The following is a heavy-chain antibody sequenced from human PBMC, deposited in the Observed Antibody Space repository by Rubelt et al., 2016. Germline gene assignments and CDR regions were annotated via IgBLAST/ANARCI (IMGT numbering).Heavy chain of an antibody. D-gene: IGHD1-26*01. CDR2: ISASGGST. V-gene: IGHV3-23*01. CDR1: GFTFSSYA. CDR3: AKGYSGSYDSSSDY. J-gene: IGHJ4*02. Sequence: EVQLLESGGGLVQPGGSLSPSCAASGFTFSSYAMTWVRQAPGKGLEWVSAISASGGSTYYADSVKGRFTISRDDSKNTLYLQMNSLRVEDTAVYYCAKGYSGSYDSSSDYWGQGTLVTVSS.